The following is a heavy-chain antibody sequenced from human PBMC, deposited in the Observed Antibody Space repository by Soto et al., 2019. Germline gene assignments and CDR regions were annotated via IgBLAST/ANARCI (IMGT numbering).Heavy chain of an antibody. CDR2: IKSKTDGGTT. CDR1: GFTFSNAW. D-gene: IGHD4-17*01. CDR3: TTDYGDYDGGAFDI. Sequence: EVQLVESGGGLVKPGGSLRLSCAASGFTFSNAWMSWVREAPGKGLELVGRIKSKTDGGTTDYAAPVKGRFTISRHDSQNTLYLQMNSLKTEDTALYYCTTDYGDYDGGAFDIWCQGTMVTVYS. J-gene: IGHJ3*02. V-gene: IGHV3-15*01.